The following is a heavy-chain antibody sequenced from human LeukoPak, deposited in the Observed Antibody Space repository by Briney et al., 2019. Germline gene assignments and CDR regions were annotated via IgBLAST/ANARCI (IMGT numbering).Heavy chain of an antibody. CDR2: IWYDGSNK. CDR1: GFTFSNHG. V-gene: IGHV3-33*01. CDR3: ARDRLEAVTDDDYFDY. J-gene: IGHJ4*02. Sequence: GGSLRLSCAASGFTFSNHGMHWVRQAPGKGPEWVALIWYDGSNKYYGDSVKGRFTISRDNSENTVYLQMNSLRAEDTGVYYCARDRLEAVTDDDYFDYWGQGTLVTVSS. D-gene: IGHD2-21*02.